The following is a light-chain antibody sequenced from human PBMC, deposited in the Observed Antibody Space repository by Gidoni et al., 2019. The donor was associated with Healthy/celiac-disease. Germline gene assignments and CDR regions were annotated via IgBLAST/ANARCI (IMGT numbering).Light chain of an antibody. J-gene: IGKJ4*01. V-gene: IGKV4-1*01. CDR1: QSVLYSSNNKNY. CDR3: QQYYSTPPLT. Sequence: DIVMTQSPAPLAVSLGERATINRKSSQSVLYSSNNKNYLAWYQQKPGQPPKLLIYWASTRESGVPDRFSGSGSGTDFTLTISSLQAEDVAVYYCQQYYSTPPLTFGGGTKVEIK. CDR2: WAS.